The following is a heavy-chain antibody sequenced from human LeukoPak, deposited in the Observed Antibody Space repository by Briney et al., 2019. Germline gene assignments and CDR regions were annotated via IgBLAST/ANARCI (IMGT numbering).Heavy chain of an antibody. J-gene: IGHJ6*03. CDR1: GYTFTSYG. Sequence: ASVKVSCKASGYTFTSYGISWVRQAPGQGLEWMGWISAYNGNTNYAQKPQGRVTMTTDTSTSTAYMELRSLRSDDTAVYYCARVPIVVVPPDYYYYYMDVWGKGTTVTVSS. CDR3: ARVPIVVVPPDYYYYYMDV. D-gene: IGHD2-2*01. CDR2: ISAYNGNT. V-gene: IGHV1-18*01.